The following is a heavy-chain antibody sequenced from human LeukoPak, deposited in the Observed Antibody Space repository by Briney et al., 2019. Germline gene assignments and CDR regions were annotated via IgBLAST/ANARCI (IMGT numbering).Heavy chain of an antibody. D-gene: IGHD6-13*01. CDR3: ARAPSSSWYKATGSDYYFDY. CDR2: ISSSSSYI. V-gene: IGHV3-21*01. CDR1: GFTFSSYS. J-gene: IGHJ4*02. Sequence: GGSLRLSRAASGFTFSSYSMNWVRQAPGRGLEWVSSISSSSSYIYYADSVKGRFTISRDNAKNSLYLQMNSLRAEDTAVYYCARAPSSSWYKATGSDYYFDYWGQGTLVTVSS.